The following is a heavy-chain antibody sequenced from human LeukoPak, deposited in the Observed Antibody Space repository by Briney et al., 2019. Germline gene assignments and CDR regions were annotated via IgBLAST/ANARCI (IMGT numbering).Heavy chain of an antibody. D-gene: IGHD3-16*02. CDR2: IIPIFGTA. Sequence: GSSVKVSCMASGGXFSSYAISWVRQAPGQGLEWMGGIIPIFGTANYAQKFQGRVTITADESTSTAYMELSSLRSEDTAVYYCASSAVYDYVWGSYRSFDYWGQGTLVTVSS. CDR1: GGXFSSYA. CDR3: ASSAVYDYVWGSYRSFDY. V-gene: IGHV1-69*01. J-gene: IGHJ4*02.